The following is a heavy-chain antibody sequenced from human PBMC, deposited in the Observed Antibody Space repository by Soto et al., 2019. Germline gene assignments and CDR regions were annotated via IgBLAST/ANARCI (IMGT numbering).Heavy chain of an antibody. V-gene: IGHV3-30*03. D-gene: IGHD3-16*01. Sequence: QVELVASGGGAGQPGGSLRLSCAASGTTFSNFGMHWVLQAPGKGLEWLAVISYDGSKNYYADSVKGRFTISRDNSKNTLYLQMNSLTIEDTAVYYCARDSDSRMIPEVVTDDIDYWGQGTLVTVSS. CDR3: ARDSDSRMIPEVVTDDIDY. CDR1: GTTFSNFG. CDR2: ISYDGSKN. J-gene: IGHJ4*02.